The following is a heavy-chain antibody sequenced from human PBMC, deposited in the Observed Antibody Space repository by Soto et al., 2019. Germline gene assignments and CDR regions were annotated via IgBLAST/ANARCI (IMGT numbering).Heavy chain of an antibody. CDR1: GFSLSTSGVG. Sequence: QITLKESGPTLVKPTQTLTLTCTFSGFSLSTSGVGVGWIRQPPGKALEWLALIYWDDDKRYSPSLKSRLTITKDPSKNPVVLTMTNMDPVDTATYYCAHSALAMVRGVIIPNWFDPWGQGTLVTVSS. D-gene: IGHD3-10*01. V-gene: IGHV2-5*02. CDR2: IYWDDDK. J-gene: IGHJ5*02. CDR3: AHSALAMVRGVIIPNWFDP.